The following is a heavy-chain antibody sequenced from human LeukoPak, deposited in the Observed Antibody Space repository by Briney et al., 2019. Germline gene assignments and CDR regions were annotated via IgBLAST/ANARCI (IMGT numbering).Heavy chain of an antibody. Sequence: GGSLRLSCAASGFTFSSYGMHWVRQAPGKGLEWVSTIVGRDGDTYYTDSVKGRFTISRDISKNTVYLQMNSLRGDDTAVYYCAKCGIVLPPGSHILHWFVFWGRGSLVSVTS. CDR3: AKCGIVLPPGSHILHWFVF. D-gene: IGHD2-8*01. J-gene: IGHJ5*01. V-gene: IGHV3-23*01. CDR2: IVGRDGDT. CDR1: GFTFSSYG.